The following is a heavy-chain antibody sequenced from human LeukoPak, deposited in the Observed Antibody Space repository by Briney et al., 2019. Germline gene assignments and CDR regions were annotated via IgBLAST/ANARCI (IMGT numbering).Heavy chain of an antibody. V-gene: IGHV3-30*03. J-gene: IGHJ4*02. CDR1: GFTFSSYG. D-gene: IGHD3-22*01. CDR3: ARGRPQNSYYYDSSGYYYFDY. Sequence: PGGSLRLSCAASGFTFSSYGMHWVRQAPGKGLEWVAVISYDGSNKYYADSVKGRFTISRDNSKNTLYLQMNSLRAEDTAVYYCARGRPQNSYYYDSSGYYYFDYWGQGTLVTVSS. CDR2: ISYDGSNK.